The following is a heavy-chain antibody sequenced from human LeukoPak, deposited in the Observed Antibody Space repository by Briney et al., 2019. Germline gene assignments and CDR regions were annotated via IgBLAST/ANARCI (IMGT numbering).Heavy chain of an antibody. CDR2: ISGSGVST. CDR3: AKSMSGSYSPLDY. V-gene: IGHV3-23*01. CDR1: GFTFSSYA. D-gene: IGHD1-26*01. J-gene: IGHJ4*02. Sequence: GGSLRLSCAASGFTFSSYAMSWVRQAPGKGLEWVSAISGSGVSTYYADSVKGRFTISRDNSKNTLYLQMNSLRAEDTAVYYCAKSMSGSYSPLDYWGQGTLVTVSS.